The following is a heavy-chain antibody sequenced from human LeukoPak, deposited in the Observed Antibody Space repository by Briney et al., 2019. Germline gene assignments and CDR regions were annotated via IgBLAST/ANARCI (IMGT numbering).Heavy chain of an antibody. CDR3: ARGVRENNRGFLLYYYYYYMDV. CDR2: IYYSGGT. J-gene: IGHJ6*03. CDR1: GGFISGYY. D-gene: IGHD3-10*01. V-gene: IGHV4-59*01. Sequence: SETLFFSSTAAGGFISGYYWSWIQQPPGKVLEWIGYIYYSGGTNYNPSLKSRVTISVDTSMNPVSLNLSSVTAADTAVYYCARGVRENNRGFLLYYYYYYMDVWGKGTTVAISS.